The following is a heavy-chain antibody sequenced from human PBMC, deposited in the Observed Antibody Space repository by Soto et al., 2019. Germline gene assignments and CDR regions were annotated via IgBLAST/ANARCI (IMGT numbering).Heavy chain of an antibody. CDR3: AKGKTGTTYYYYGMDV. Sequence: GGSLRLSCAASGFTFSSYAMSWVRQAPGKGLVWVSAISGSGGSTYYADSVKGRFTISRDNSKNTLYLQMNSLRAEDTAVYYCAKGKTGTTYYYYGMDVWGQGTTVTVSS. D-gene: IGHD1-1*01. CDR1: GFTFSSYA. J-gene: IGHJ6*02. V-gene: IGHV3-23*01. CDR2: ISGSGGST.